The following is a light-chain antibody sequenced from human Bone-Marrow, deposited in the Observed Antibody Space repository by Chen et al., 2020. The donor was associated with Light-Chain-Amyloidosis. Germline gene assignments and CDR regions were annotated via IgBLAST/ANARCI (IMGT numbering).Light chain of an antibody. CDR3: QVWDRSSDRPV. J-gene: IGLJ3*02. CDR2: ADS. CDR1: NIGSTS. Sequence: SYVLTQPSSVSVAPGQTATIACGGNNIGSTSVHWYQQTPGQAPLLVVYADSDRPSGMPERLSGSNSGTTATLSIGRVRAGDEADYYYQVWDRSSDRPVFGGGTKLTVL. V-gene: IGLV3-21*02.